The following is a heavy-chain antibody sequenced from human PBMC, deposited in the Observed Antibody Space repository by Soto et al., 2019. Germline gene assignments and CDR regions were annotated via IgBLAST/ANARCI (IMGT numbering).Heavy chain of an antibody. D-gene: IGHD6-19*01. CDR1: GYTFTGYY. J-gene: IGHJ5*02. CDR2: INPNSGGT. Sequence: ASVKVSCKASGYTFTGYYMHWVRQAPGQGLEWMGWINPNSGGTNYAQKFQGRVTMTRDTSISTAYMELSRLRSDDTAVYYCARVAVAGGGWFDPWGQGTLVTVSS. CDR3: ARVAVAGGGWFDP. V-gene: IGHV1-2*02.